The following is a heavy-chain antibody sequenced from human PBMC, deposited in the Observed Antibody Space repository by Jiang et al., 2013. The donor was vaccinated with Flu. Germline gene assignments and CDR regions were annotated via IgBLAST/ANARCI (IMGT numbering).Heavy chain of an antibody. CDR1: GGSISSSGYY. CDR2: IYYSGSI. J-gene: IGHJ5*02. V-gene: IGHV4-39*07. CDR3: ARPVYYYDSSGPYNWFDP. Sequence: LLKPSETLSLTCTVSGGSISSSGYYWGWIRQPPGKGLEWIGSIYYSGSIYYNPSLKSRVTISIDTSKNQFSLKLSSVTAADTAVYYCARPVYYYDSSGPYNWFDPWGQGTLVTVSS. D-gene: IGHD3-22*01.